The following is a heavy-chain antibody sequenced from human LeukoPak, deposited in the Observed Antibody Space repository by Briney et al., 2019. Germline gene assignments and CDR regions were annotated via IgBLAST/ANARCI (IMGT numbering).Heavy chain of an antibody. CDR2: ISSSSSYI. J-gene: IGHJ5*02. CDR3: ARGGRGVAPNWFAP. V-gene: IGHV3-21*01. Sequence: GGSLRLSCAASGFTFSSYSMNWVRQAPGKGLEWVSSISSSSSYIYYADSVKGRFSISRDNAKNSLYLQMNSLRAEDTAVYYCARGGRGVAPNWFAPWGQGTLVTVSS. D-gene: IGHD2-8*01. CDR1: GFTFSSYS.